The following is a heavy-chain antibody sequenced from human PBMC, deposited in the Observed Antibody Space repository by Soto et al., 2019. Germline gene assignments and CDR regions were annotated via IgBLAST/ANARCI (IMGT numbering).Heavy chain of an antibody. CDR1: GGSISSYY. J-gene: IGHJ4*02. CDR3: ASQVATTPYYFDY. Sequence: TLSLTCTVSGGSISSYYWSWIRQPPGKGLEWIGEIYHSGSTNYNPSLKSRVTISVDTSKNQFSLKLSSVTAADTAVYYCASQVATTPYYFDYWGQGTLVTVSS. V-gene: IGHV4-59*12. CDR2: IYHSGST. D-gene: IGHD5-12*01.